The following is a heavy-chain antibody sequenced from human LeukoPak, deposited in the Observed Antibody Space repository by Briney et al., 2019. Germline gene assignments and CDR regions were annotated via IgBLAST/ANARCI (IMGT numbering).Heavy chain of an antibody. V-gene: IGHV3-30*02. CDR2: IRYDGSNK. CDR3: AKERNSAFDY. CDR1: GFTFSSHA. J-gene: IGHJ4*02. Sequence: GGSLRLSCAASGFTFSSHALHWVRQAPGKGLEWVAFIRYDGSNKYYADSVKGRFTISRDNSKNTLYLQMNSLRAEDTAVYYCAKERNSAFDYWGQGTLVTVSS. D-gene: IGHD1-7*01.